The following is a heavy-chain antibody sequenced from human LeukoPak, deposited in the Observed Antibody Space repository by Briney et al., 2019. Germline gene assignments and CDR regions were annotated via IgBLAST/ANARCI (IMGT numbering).Heavy chain of an antibody. J-gene: IGHJ4*02. V-gene: IGHV3-23*01. CDR1: GFTFFSHS. CDR2: ISGSGTTM. D-gene: IGHD3-10*01. Sequence: GGSLRLSCAASGFTFFSHSMNWVRQAPGKGLEWVSYISGSGTTMYYADSVKGRFTISRDNSKNTLYLQMNSLRAEDTAVYYCAKDPLLWFGELADYWGQGTLVTVSS. CDR3: AKDPLLWFGELADY.